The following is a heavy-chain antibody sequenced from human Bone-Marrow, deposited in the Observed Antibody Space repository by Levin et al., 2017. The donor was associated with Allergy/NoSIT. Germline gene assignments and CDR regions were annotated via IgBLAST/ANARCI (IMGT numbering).Heavy chain of an antibody. V-gene: IGHV5-51*01. CDR2: IYPGDSDT. D-gene: IGHD6-25*01. J-gene: IGHJ5*02. CDR3: ARWPSGYGRNWFDP. CDR1: GYSFTTYW. Sequence: GESLKISCKSSGYSFTTYWIGWVRQMPGKGLEWMGIIYPGDSDTGYSPSFQGQVTISADKSISTAYLQWSSLKASDTAMYYCARWPSGYGRNWFDPWGQGTLVTVSS.